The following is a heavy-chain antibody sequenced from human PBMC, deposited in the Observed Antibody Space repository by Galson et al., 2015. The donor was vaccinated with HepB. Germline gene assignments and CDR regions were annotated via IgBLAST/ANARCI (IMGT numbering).Heavy chain of an antibody. V-gene: IGHV3-30*18. Sequence: SLRLSCAASGFTFSSYGMHWVRQAPGKGLEWVALISYDGSNEYYADSVKGRFTISRDNSKNTLYLQMNSLRDEDTAVYYCAKEDIVGVTHGADHWGQGTLVTVPS. D-gene: IGHD1-26*01. CDR3: AKEDIVGVTHGADH. CDR1: GFTFSSYG. J-gene: IGHJ5*02. CDR2: ISYDGSNE.